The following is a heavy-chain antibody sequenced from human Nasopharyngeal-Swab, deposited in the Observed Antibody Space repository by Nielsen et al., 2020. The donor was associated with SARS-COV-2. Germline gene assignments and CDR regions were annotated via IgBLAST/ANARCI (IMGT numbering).Heavy chain of an antibody. D-gene: IGHD5-18*01. Sequence: ASVQVSCKASGYTFTNHFMHWVRQAPGQGLEWMGMINPSGGSTGNAQNFQGRVTVTRDTSTSTVYMELSSLSSEDTAVYYCARGYSYGLAYWGQGTLVTVSP. CDR3: ARGYSYGLAY. CDR1: GYTFTNHF. CDR2: INPSGGST. J-gene: IGHJ4*02. V-gene: IGHV1-46*01.